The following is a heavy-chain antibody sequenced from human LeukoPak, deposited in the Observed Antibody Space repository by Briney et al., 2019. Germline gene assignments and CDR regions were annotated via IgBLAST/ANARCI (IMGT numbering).Heavy chain of an antibody. CDR3: ARGLTQWLGSRIGY. J-gene: IGHJ4*02. Sequence: GASVKVSCKASGYTFTSYDINWVRQATGQGHEWMGWMNPNSGNTGYAQKFQGRVTMTRNTSISTAYMELSSLRSEDTAVYYCARGLTQWLGSRIGYWGQGTLVTVSS. V-gene: IGHV1-8*01. D-gene: IGHD6-19*01. CDR2: MNPNSGNT. CDR1: GYTFTSYD.